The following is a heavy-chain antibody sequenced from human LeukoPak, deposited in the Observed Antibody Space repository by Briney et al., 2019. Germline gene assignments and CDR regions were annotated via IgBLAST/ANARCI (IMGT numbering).Heavy chain of an antibody. CDR2: IYYSGST. V-gene: IGHV4-59*01. J-gene: IGHJ6*03. CDR3: AREGPIYYYMDV. CDR1: GGSISSYY. Sequence: SETLSLTCTVSGGSISSYYWSWIRQPPGKGLEWIGYIYYSGSTNYNPSLKSRVTISVDTSKNQFSLKLSSVTAADTAVYYCAREGPIYYYMDVWGKGTTVTVSS.